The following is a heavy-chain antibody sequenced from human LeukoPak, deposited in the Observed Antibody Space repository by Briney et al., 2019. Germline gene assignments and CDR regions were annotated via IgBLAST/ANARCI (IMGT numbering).Heavy chain of an antibody. Sequence: GGSLRLSCAASGFTFSDYYMSWIRQAPGKGLEWVSVIYSGGSTYYADSVKGRFTISRDNSKNTLYLQMNSLRAEDTAVYYCARDPLGSGWPYWGQGTLVTVSS. V-gene: IGHV3-66*02. CDR1: GFTFSDYY. D-gene: IGHD6-19*01. CDR3: ARDPLGSGWPY. J-gene: IGHJ4*02. CDR2: IYSGGST.